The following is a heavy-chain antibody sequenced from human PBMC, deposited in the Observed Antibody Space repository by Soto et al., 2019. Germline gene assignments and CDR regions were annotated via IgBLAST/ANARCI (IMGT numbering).Heavy chain of an antibody. D-gene: IGHD1-1*01. CDR3: ARDSPTPMMNY. CDR1: GFTFSTYA. CDR2: ISYDGNNK. Sequence: QVQLVESGGGVVQPGRSLRLSCAASGFTFSTYAMHWVRQAPGKGLEWVAVISYDGNNKHYADSVKGRFTISRDNSKNALYLQMNSLRPEDTAVYSCARDSPTPMMNYWGQGTLVTVSS. V-gene: IGHV3-30-3*01. J-gene: IGHJ4*02.